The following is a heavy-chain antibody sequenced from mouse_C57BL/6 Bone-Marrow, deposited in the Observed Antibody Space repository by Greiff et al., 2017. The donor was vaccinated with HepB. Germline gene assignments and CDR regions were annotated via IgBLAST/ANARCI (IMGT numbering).Heavy chain of an antibody. CDR1: GYSITSGYY. CDR2: ISYDGSN. V-gene: IGHV3-6*01. CDR3: ARGGYYSNSHYAMDY. Sequence: EVQLQESGPGLVKPSQSLSLTCSVTGYSITSGYYWNWIRQFPGNKLEWMGYISYDGSNNYNPSLKNRISITRDTSKNQFFLKLNSVTTEDTATSYCARGGYYSNSHYAMDYWGQGTSVTVSA. D-gene: IGHD2-5*01. J-gene: IGHJ4*01.